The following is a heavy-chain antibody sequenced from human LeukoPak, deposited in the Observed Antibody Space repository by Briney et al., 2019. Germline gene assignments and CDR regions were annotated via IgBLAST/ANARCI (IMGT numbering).Heavy chain of an antibody. CDR1: GFIFSDYY. CDR3: ARDPRYSYFDY. D-gene: IGHD2-15*01. J-gene: IGHJ4*02. V-gene: IGHV3-11*05. Sequence: PGGSLRLSRAASGFIFSDYYMSWIRQAPGKGLEWVSYISSSDSDKKYADSVKGRFTIYRDNAKNSLYLQMNSLRAEDTAVYYCARDPRYSYFDYWGQGTPVTVSS. CDR2: ISSSDSDK.